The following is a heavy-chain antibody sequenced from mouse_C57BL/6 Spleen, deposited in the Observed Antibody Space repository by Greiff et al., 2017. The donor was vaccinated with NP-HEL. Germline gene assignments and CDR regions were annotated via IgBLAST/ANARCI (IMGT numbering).Heavy chain of an antibody. CDR2: ISSGGSYT. V-gene: IGHV5-6*01. CDR3: AREGEFPFDY. J-gene: IGHJ2*01. CDR1: GFTFSSYG. Sequence: EVKLMESGGDLVKPGGSLKLSCAASGFTFSSYGMSWVRQTPDKRLEWVATISSGGSYTYYPDSVKGRFTISRDNAKNTLYLQMSSLKSEDTAMYYCAREGEFPFDYWGQGTTLTVSS.